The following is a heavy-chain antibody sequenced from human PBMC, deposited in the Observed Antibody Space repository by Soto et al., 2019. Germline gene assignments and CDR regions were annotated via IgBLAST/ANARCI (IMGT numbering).Heavy chain of an antibody. CDR2: IRGSGGST. Sequence: GGSLRLSCAASGFTFSSYAMSWVRQAPGKGLGWVSAIRGSGGSTYYAGSVKGRFTISRDNSKNTLYLQMNSLRAEDTAVYYCAKKARVYDSSVGWGQGTLVTVSS. CDR1: GFTFSSYA. CDR3: AKKARVYDSSVG. V-gene: IGHV3-23*01. J-gene: IGHJ4*02. D-gene: IGHD3-22*01.